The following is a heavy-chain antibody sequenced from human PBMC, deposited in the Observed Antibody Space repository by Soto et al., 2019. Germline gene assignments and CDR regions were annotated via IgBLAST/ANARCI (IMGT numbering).Heavy chain of an antibody. CDR3: ANWRYFDWLVPSLAEYFQH. CDR1: GGSISSYY. D-gene: IGHD3-9*01. J-gene: IGHJ1*01. Sequence: SETLSLTCTVSGGSISSYYWSWIRQPPGKGLEWIGYIYYSGSTNYNPSLKSRVTISVDTSKNQFSLKLSSVTAADTAVYYCANWRYFDWLVPSLAEYFQHWGHGTLVTVSS. V-gene: IGHV4-59*08. CDR2: IYYSGST.